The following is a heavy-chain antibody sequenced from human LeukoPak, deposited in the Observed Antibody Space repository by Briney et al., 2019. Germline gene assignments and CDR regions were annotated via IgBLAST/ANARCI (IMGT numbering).Heavy chain of an antibody. CDR3: AKDRWGSGRPDYGMDV. V-gene: IGHV3-23*01. J-gene: IGHJ6*02. CDR2: ISGSGGST. CDR1: GFTFSSYA. Sequence: GGSPRLSCAASGFTFSSYAMSWVRQAPGKGLEWVSAISGSGGSTYYADSVKGRFTISRDNSKNTLYLQMNSLRAEDTAVYYCAKDRWGSGRPDYGMDVWGQGTTVTVSS. D-gene: IGHD6-19*01.